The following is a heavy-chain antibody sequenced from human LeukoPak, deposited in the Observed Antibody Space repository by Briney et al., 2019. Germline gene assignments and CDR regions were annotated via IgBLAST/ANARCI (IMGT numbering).Heavy chain of an antibody. CDR1: GFTFSDYV. D-gene: IGHD1-26*01. Sequence: PGGSLRLSCAASGFTFSDYVMNWVRQAPGKGLEWVSAISGSGSSTYYADSVKGRFTISRDNSQNTLYLQVNSLRAEDTAVYYCAKTGGATNFGPLDSWGQGTLVFVSS. CDR2: ISGSGSST. V-gene: IGHV3-23*01. CDR3: AKTGGATNFGPLDS. J-gene: IGHJ4*02.